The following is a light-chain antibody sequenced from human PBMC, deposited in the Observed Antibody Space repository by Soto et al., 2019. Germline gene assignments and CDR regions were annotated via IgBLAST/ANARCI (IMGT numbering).Light chain of an antibody. CDR2: EVS. V-gene: IGLV2-23*02. J-gene: IGLJ1*01. CDR1: SSDVGNYNL. CDR3: CSYAGSNTFV. Sequence: QSALTQPASVSGSPRQSITISCTGTSSDVGNYNLVSWYQQHPGKAPKLMIYEVSKRPSGVSSHFSGSKSGNTASLTISGLQAEDEADYYCCSYAGSNTFVFGTGTKVTV.